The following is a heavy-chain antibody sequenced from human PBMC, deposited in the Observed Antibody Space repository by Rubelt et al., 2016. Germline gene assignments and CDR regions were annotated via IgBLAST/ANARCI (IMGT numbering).Heavy chain of an antibody. CDR1: GGSISSSSYY. CDR3: ARYTEGFVGY. CDR2: IYYSGST. J-gene: IGHJ4*02. D-gene: IGHD2-2*02. Sequence: QLQLQESGPGLVKPSETLSLTCTVSGGSISSSSYYWGWIRQPPGKGLEWIGSIYYSGSTYYNPSLKGRVTISVDTSKNQFFRKLSSVTAADTAVYYCARYTEGFVGYWGQGTLVTVSS. V-gene: IGHV4-39*01.